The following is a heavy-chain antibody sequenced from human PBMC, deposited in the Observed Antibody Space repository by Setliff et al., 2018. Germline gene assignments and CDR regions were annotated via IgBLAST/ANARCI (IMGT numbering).Heavy chain of an antibody. J-gene: IGHJ4*02. Sequence: PGGSLRLSCAASGFTFSSYEMNWVRQAPGKGLEWISFISSGGSSIYYANSVKGRFTISRDNAKNSLYLQMNSLRGEDTGVYYCFGAGTCSYWGQGTLVTVSS. CDR3: FGAGTCSY. D-gene: IGHD3-10*01. V-gene: IGHV3-48*03. CDR2: ISSGGSSI. CDR1: GFTFSSYE.